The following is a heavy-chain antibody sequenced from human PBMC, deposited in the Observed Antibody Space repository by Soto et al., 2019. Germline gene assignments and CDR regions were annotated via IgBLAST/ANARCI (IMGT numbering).Heavy chain of an antibody. J-gene: IGHJ3*02. CDR3: ARRYSSSWYDAFDI. D-gene: IGHD6-13*01. Sequence: QVQLVQSGAEVKKPGASVKVSCKASGYTFTSYDINWVRQATGQGLEWMGWMNPNSGNTGYAQKYQGRVTMSRNTAISTAYMDLSSLRSEDTAVYYCARRYSSSWYDAFDIWGQGTMVTVSS. CDR1: GYTFTSYD. CDR2: MNPNSGNT. V-gene: IGHV1-8*01.